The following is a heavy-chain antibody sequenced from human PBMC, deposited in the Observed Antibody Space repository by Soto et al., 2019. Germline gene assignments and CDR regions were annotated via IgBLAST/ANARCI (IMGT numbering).Heavy chain of an antibody. D-gene: IGHD3-22*01. J-gene: IGHJ4*01. Sequence: SGGSLRLSCVASGFTFDDYAMHWVRQAPGKRLEWVSGINWNSGTIVYADSVKGRFTVSRDNAKNSLYLQMNSLRSEDTALYYCARVSASYYYNYYDYWGHGTLVTVSS. CDR2: INWNSGTI. CDR1: GFTFDDYA. CDR3: ARVSASYYYNYYDY. V-gene: IGHV3-9*01.